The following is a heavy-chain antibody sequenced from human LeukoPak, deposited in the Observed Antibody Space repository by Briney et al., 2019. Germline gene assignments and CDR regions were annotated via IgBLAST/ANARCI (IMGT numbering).Heavy chain of an antibody. CDR2: INWNGGNT. Sequence: GGSLRLSCAASGFTFDDYAMNWVRQAPGRGLEWVSGINWNGGNTAYADSVKGRFTISRDNAKNSLYLQMNSLRAEDTALYYCARAFFPTVGAYDYWGQGTLVTVSS. J-gene: IGHJ4*02. CDR1: GFTFDDYA. CDR3: ARAFFPTVGAYDY. D-gene: IGHD1-26*01. V-gene: IGHV3-20*04.